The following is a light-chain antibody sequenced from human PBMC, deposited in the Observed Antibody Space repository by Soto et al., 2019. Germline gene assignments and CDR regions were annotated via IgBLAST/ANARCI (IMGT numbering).Light chain of an antibody. CDR2: EVS. CDR3: CSYAGSSTYV. CDR1: SSDVGTYHL. V-gene: IGLV2-23*02. Sequence: QSALTQPASVSGSPGQSITISCTGTSSDVGTYHLVSWYQQHPGKAPKLMIYEVSKRPSGVSNRFSGSKSGNTASLTISGLQAEDEADYYCCSYAGSSTYVFGTGTTLTVL. J-gene: IGLJ1*01.